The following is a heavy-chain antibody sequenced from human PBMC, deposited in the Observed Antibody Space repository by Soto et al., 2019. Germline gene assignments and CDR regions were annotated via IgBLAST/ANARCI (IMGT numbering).Heavy chain of an antibody. CDR2: IYYSGST. Sequence: NPSETLSLTCTVSGGSISSSSYYWGWIRQPPGKGLEWIGSIYYSGSTYYNPSLKSRVTISVDTSKNQFSLKLSSVTAADTAVYYCARHSPRGSSSPYYYYYYGMDVWGQGTTVTVSS. D-gene: IGHD6-6*01. V-gene: IGHV4-39*01. J-gene: IGHJ6*02. CDR3: ARHSPRGSSSPYYYYYYGMDV. CDR1: GGSISSSSYY.